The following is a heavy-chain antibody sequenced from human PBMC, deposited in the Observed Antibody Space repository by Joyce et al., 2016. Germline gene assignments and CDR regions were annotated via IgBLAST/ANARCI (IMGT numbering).Heavy chain of an antibody. V-gene: IGHV4-34*01. J-gene: IGHJ1*01. CDR2: VNDRGRT. Sequence: QVQLQEWGAGLLKPSETLSLTCAVYGGSLSGYYWSWIRQAPGMGLEWIGEVNDRGRTNYNPSLKSRATTSMDTSKKQFSLRLTTVTAADTAVYFCARARRGIILARGEMGEYLQHWGRGTVVIVSS. CDR3: ARARRGIILARGEMGEYLQH. D-gene: IGHD3-10*01. CDR1: GGSLSGYY.